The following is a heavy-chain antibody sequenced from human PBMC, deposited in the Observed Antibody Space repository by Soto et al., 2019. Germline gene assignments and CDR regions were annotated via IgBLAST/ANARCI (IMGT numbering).Heavy chain of an antibody. D-gene: IGHD3-3*01. CDR1: GFTFGDYA. CDR2: IRSKAYGGTT. V-gene: IGHV3-49*03. J-gene: IGHJ4*02. CDR3: TRVVLEYYDFWSGYFDY. Sequence: GGSLRLSCTASGFTFGDYAMSWFRQAPGKGLEWVGFIRSKAYGGTTEYAASVKGRFTISRDDSKSIAYLQMNSLKTEDTAVYYCTRVVLEYYDFWSGYFDYWGQGTLVTVSS.